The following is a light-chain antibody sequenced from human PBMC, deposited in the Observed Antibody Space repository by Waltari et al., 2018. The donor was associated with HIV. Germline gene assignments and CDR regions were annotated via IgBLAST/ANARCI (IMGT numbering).Light chain of an antibody. Sequence: QSALTQPASVSGSPGQSITISCTVTGSDLRDYNSVSWYQHPPGKAPKVLIYEVSNRPSGVSSRFSGSSSGNTASLTISGLQAEDEADYFCTSYISSASPEFGGGTKVTVL. CDR2: EVS. CDR3: TSYISSASPE. CDR1: GSDLRDYNS. V-gene: IGLV2-14*01. J-gene: IGLJ3*02.